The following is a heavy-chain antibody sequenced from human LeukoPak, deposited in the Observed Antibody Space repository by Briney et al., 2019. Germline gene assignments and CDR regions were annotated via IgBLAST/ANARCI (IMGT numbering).Heavy chain of an antibody. Sequence: GGSLRLSCAASGFTFSSFAMSWVRQAPGKGLEWVANIKQDGSEKYYVDSVKGRFTISRDNAKNSLYLQMNSLRAEDTAVYHCARGGGQYWGQGTLVTVSS. CDR1: GFTFSSFA. D-gene: IGHD3-16*01. V-gene: IGHV3-7*01. CDR3: ARGGGQY. CDR2: IKQDGSEK. J-gene: IGHJ4*02.